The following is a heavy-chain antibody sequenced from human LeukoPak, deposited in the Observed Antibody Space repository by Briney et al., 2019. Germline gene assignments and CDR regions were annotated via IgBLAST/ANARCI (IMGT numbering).Heavy chain of an antibody. J-gene: IGHJ1*01. Sequence: GGSLRLSCAASGFSFSGYGMHWVRQVPGKGLEWVAFIRYDGITKFYIGSVKGRFAISRDNSKNTLYLQMNSLRAEDTAVYYCARDYCGGDCLWSSTALSHWGQGTLVTVSS. D-gene: IGHD2-21*02. CDR1: GFSFSGYG. V-gene: IGHV3-30*02. CDR2: IRYDGITK. CDR3: ARDYCGGDCLWSSTALSH.